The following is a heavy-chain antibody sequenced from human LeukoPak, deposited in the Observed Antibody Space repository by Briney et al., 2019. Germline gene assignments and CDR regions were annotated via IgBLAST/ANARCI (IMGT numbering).Heavy chain of an antibody. Sequence: GASVKVSCKASGGTFSSYAISWVRQAPGQGLEWMGGIIPIFGTANYAQKFQGRITITADESTSTAYMELSSLRSEDTAVYYCARAPSKGLRDFDGGWFDYWGQGTLVTVSS. CDR1: GGTFSSYA. CDR2: IIPIFGTA. D-gene: IGHD3-9*01. V-gene: IGHV1-69*13. CDR3: ARAPSKGLRDFDGGWFDY. J-gene: IGHJ4*02.